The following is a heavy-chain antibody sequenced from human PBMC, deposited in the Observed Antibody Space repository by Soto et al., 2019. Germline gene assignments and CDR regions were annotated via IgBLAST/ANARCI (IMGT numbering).Heavy chain of an antibody. V-gene: IGHV1-69*08. CDR3: ARDYKRCVIDACYSPSDD. D-gene: IGHD2-15*01. J-gene: IGHJ4*02. Sequence: QVQLVQSGAEVKRPGSSVKVSCKTSGGTFSTYTFSWVRQAPGQGLEWMGRIIPAHDITNYAQNFQGRVTITADKSTNTAYMELSSLRSEDTAIYYCARDYKRCVIDACYSPSDDWGQGTLVTVSS. CDR1: GGTFSTYT. CDR2: IIPAHDIT.